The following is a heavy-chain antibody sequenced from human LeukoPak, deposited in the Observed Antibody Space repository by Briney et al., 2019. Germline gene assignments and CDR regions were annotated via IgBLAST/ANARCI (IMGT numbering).Heavy chain of an antibody. CDR1: GGSFSGYY. CDR3: ARGENPGGWYGL. D-gene: IGHD6-19*01. CDR2: INHSGSA. J-gene: IGHJ4*02. V-gene: IGHV4-34*01. Sequence: SETLSLKCAVYGGSFSGYYWSWIRQPPVKGLEWIGEINHSGSANYNPSLKSRVTISLDTSKKQLSLKLNSVTAADTAVYYCARGENPGGWYGLWGQGTLVTVSS.